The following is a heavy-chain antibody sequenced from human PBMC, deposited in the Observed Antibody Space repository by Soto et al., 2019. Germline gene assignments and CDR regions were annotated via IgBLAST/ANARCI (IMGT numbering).Heavy chain of an antibody. Sequence: PGGSLRLSCAASGFTFSSYAMSWVRQAPGKGLEWVSAISGSGRNTYYADSVKGRFTISRDNSKNTLYLQMNSLRAEDTAVYYYAKEGGRGGGYFDYWGQGTLVTVSS. V-gene: IGHV3-23*01. D-gene: IGHD3-16*01. CDR2: ISGSGRNT. CDR1: GFTFSSYA. CDR3: AKEGGRGGGYFDY. J-gene: IGHJ4*02.